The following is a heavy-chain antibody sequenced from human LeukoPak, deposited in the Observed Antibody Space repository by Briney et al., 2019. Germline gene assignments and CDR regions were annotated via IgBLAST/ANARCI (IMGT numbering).Heavy chain of an antibody. J-gene: IGHJ4*02. Sequence: PWGSLRLSCAASGFSFISYGMHWVRQAPGKGLEWVGVISDDGRRKDYAASVKGRFTISRDNSKATLYLKMNSLRAEDTAVYYCAKRPSDYGDYVSYFAYWGRGNMVTVSS. V-gene: IGHV3-30*18. D-gene: IGHD4-17*01. CDR3: AKRPSDYGDYVSYFAY. CDR2: ISDDGRRK. CDR1: GFSFISYG.